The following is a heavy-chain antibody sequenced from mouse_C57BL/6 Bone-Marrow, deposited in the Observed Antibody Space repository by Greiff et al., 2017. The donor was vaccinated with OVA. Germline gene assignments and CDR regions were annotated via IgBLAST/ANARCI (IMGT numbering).Heavy chain of an antibody. CDR1: GFNIKDDY. CDR3: TTLIYYDYIAD. CDR2: IDPENGDT. D-gene: IGHD2-4*01. J-gene: IGHJ3*01. V-gene: IGHV14-4*01. Sequence: EVQLQQSGAELVRPGASVKLSCTASGFNIKDDYMHWVKQRPDQGLEWIGWIDPENGDTEYASKFQGKATITADTSSNTAYLQLSSLTSEDTAVYYCTTLIYYDYIADWGQGTLVTVSA.